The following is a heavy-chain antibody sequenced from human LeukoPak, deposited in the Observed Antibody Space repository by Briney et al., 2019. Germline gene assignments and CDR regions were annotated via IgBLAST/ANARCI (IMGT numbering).Heavy chain of an antibody. Sequence: ASVKVSCKASGYTFTNYYIHWVRQAPGQGLEWMGWMNPNTGGTNYAQKFQGRATMTRDTSVNTAYMELRCLRSDDTAIYYCARDETFDWFDPWGQGTLVTVSS. J-gene: IGHJ5*02. CDR3: ARDETFDWFDP. V-gene: IGHV1-2*02. CDR1: GYTFTNYY. CDR2: MNPNTGGT.